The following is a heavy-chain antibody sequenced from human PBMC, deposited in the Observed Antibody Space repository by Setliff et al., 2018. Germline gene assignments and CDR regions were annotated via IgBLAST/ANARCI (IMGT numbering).Heavy chain of an antibody. V-gene: IGHV4-4*08. CDR3: ARGAGWWDL. Sequence: SETLSLTCTVSDGSISTYYWSWIRQPPGRGLEYIGYIYTSGIINYNPSLKSRVTMSLDTSKNQFSLSLTSVTAADTAVYYCARGAGWWDLWGQGTLVTVSS. CDR1: DGSISTYY. CDR2: IYTSGII. J-gene: IGHJ5*02.